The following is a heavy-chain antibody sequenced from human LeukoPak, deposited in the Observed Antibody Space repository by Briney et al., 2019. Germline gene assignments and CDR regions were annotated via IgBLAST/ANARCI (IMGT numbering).Heavy chain of an antibody. Sequence: PSETLSLTCAVYGGSFSGYYWSWIRQPPGKGLEWIGEINHSGATNYNPFLISRVTISVDTSKNQFSLKVTSVTAADTAVYYCATGQVDYFYYMDVWGKGTTVTVSS. CDR3: ATGQVDYFYYMDV. V-gene: IGHV4-34*01. CDR2: INHSGAT. J-gene: IGHJ6*03. CDR1: GGSFSGYY.